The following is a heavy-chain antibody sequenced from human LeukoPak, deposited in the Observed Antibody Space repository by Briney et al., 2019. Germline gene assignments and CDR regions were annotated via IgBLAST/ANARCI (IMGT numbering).Heavy chain of an antibody. J-gene: IGHJ4*02. V-gene: IGHV1-2*02. CDR2: INPNSGGT. CDR3: ARSDGYNHPFDY. Sequence: ASVKVSCKASGYTFTGYYMHWVRQAPGQGLEWMGWINPNSGGTNYAQKFKGRVTMTRDTSISTAYMELSRLRSDDTAVYYCARSDGYNHPFDYWGQGTLVTVSS. D-gene: IGHD5-24*01. CDR1: GYTFTGYY.